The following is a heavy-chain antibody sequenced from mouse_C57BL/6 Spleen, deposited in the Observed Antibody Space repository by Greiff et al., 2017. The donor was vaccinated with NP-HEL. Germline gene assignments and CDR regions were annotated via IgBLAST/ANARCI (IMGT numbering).Heavy chain of an antibody. CDR1: GFTFSDYG. CDR2: ISSGSSTI. D-gene: IGHD2-10*01. CDR3: ARPYYGNFYAMDY. Sequence: DVHLVESGGGLVKPGGSLKLSCAASGFTFSDYGMHWVRQAPEKGLEWVAYISSGSSTIYYADTVKGRFTISRDNAKNTLFLQMTSLRSEDTAMYYCARPYYGNFYAMDYWGQGTSVTVSS. V-gene: IGHV5-17*01. J-gene: IGHJ4*01.